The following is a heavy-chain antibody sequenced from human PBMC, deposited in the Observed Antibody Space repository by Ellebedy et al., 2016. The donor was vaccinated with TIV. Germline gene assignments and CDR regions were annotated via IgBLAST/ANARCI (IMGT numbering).Heavy chain of an antibody. V-gene: IGHV3-23*01. J-gene: IGHJ5*02. D-gene: IGHD1-26*01. Sequence: GGSLRLXXAASGFTFNKYVMSWVRQAPGKGLEWVSAISVSNGNTYYADSVKGRFSISRDISKNTVYLQLKSLRADDTAVYYCAKVTPPLLGATESWGQGTLVTVSS. CDR2: ISVSNGNT. CDR1: GFTFNKYV. CDR3: AKVTPPLLGATES.